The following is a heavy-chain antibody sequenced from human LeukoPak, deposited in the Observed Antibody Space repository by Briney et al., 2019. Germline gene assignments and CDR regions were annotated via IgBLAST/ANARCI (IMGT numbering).Heavy chain of an antibody. CDR2: IYHSGSA. CDR1: GGSISTNGYY. CDR3: ARLRGYSYGPIDY. V-gene: IGHV4-39*01. Sequence: SETLSLTSTVSGGSISTNGYYWGWIRQPPGKGLDWIGSIYHSGSAYYNPSLKSRVTISVDTSKNQLSLSLNSVTAADTAVYYCARLRGYSYGPIDYWGQGTLVTVSS. J-gene: IGHJ4*02. D-gene: IGHD5-18*01.